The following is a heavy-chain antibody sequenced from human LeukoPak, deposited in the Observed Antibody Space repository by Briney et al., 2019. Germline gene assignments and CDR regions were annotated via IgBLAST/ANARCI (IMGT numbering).Heavy chain of an antibody. V-gene: IGHV1-46*01. CDR1: GYTFSSYY. Sequence: GASVKVSFKSSGYTFSSYYMHWVRQAPGQGLEWMGMITPSGGSTNYAQKFQGRVTVTRDTSTSTVYMELSSLRSEDTAVYYCARGDDIAGTSTAEYFYYYFGMDVWGQGTTVTVSS. CDR3: ARGDDIAGTSTAEYFYYYFGMDV. D-gene: IGHD1-26*01. CDR2: ITPSGGST. J-gene: IGHJ6*02.